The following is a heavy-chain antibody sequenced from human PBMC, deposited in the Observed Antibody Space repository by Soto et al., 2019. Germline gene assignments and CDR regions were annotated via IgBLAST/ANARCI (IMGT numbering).Heavy chain of an antibody. V-gene: IGHV4-61*01. CDR1: GGSVSTGNYN. CDR2: IFFTGST. J-gene: IGHJ6*02. CDR3: ARDGHGMDV. Sequence: KPSETLSLTCTVSGGSVSTGNYNWSWVRQTPGKVLEWIGNIFFTGSTHYNPSLTSRVTISVDTSKNQFSLELRSVTAADTAVYYCARDGHGMDVWGQGTTVTVSS.